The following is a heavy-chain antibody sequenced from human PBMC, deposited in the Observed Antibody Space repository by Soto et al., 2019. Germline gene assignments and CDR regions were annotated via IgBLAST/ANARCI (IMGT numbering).Heavy chain of an antibody. CDR2: IKSKADGGTT. Sequence: EVQLVESWGDLVKPGGSLRLSCAASEFTFANAWISWVRQAPGKGLEWVGRIKSKADGGTTDYAAPVKGRFTISRDESQNTLYLQMNSLKTEDTAVYYCTSLYYGHWGQGTLVTVSS. J-gene: IGHJ4*02. CDR3: TSLYYGH. D-gene: IGHD4-17*01. V-gene: IGHV3-15*01. CDR1: EFTFANAW.